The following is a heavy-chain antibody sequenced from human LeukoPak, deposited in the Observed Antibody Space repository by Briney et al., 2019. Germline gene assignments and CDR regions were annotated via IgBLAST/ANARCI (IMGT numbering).Heavy chain of an antibody. CDR3: ARDRKGATDWFDP. J-gene: IGHJ5*02. D-gene: IGHD1-26*01. CDR1: GGSISSGDYY. V-gene: IGHV4-30-4*01. CDR2: IYYSGST. Sequence: SETLSLTCAVSGGSISSGDYYWSWIRQPPGKGLEWIGYIYYSGSTYYNPSLKSRVTISVDTSKNQFSLKLSSVTAADTAVYYCARDRKGATDWFDPWGQGTLVTVSS.